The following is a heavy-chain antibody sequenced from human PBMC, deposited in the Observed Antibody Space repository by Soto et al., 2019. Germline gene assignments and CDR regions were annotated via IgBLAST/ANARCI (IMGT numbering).Heavy chain of an antibody. CDR1: GFMFSAYA. CDR3: ASDPSPYSSGWYGIDF. CDR2: ISYDGTNK. V-gene: IGHV3-30*04. J-gene: IGHJ4*01. D-gene: IGHD6-19*01. Sequence: PGGSLRLSCAASGFMFSAYAMLWVRQAPGKGLEWVAAISYDGTNKYYADSIKGRFTISRDNSANTLFLQVNSLRREDTAMYSCASDPSPYSSGWYGIDFWGHGTLVTVPS.